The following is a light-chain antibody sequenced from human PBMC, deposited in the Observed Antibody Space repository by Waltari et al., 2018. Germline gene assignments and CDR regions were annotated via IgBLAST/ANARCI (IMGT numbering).Light chain of an antibody. J-gene: IGKJ2*01. CDR3: QQYYSIPYT. CDR2: WAS. Sequence: DIVMTQSPDFLAVSLGERATINCKSSQSVLSSSNNKNYLAWYQQKPGQPPKLLIYWASTRESGVPDRFSGSGSGTDFTLTISSLQAEDVAVYYCQQYYSIPYTFGQGTKLEIK. CDR1: QSVLSSSNNKNY. V-gene: IGKV4-1*01.